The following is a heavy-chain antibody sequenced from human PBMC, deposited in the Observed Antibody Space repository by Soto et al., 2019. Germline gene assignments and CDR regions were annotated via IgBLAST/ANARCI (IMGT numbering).Heavy chain of an antibody. J-gene: IGHJ4*02. Sequence: VASVKVSCKASGYTFTSYGISWVRQAPGQGLEWMGWISAYNGNTNYAQKLQGRVTMTTDTSTSTAYMELRSLRSDDTAVYYCARAPKYYYGSSGYFSWGQGSMVTVSS. V-gene: IGHV1-18*01. CDR2: ISAYNGNT. CDR3: ARAPKYYYGSSGYFS. D-gene: IGHD3-22*01. CDR1: GYTFTSYG.